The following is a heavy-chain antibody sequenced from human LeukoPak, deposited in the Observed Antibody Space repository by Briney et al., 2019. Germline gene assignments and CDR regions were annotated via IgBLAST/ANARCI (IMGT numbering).Heavy chain of an antibody. Sequence: GRSLRLSCAASGFTFDDYAMHWVRQAPGKGLEWVSGISWSSGSIGYADSVKGRFTISRDNAKNSLYLQMNSLRAEDTALYYCAKGIYGDYSTFDIWGQGTMVTVSS. CDR1: GFTFDDYA. J-gene: IGHJ3*02. CDR2: ISWSSGSI. CDR3: AKGIYGDYSTFDI. V-gene: IGHV3-9*01. D-gene: IGHD4-17*01.